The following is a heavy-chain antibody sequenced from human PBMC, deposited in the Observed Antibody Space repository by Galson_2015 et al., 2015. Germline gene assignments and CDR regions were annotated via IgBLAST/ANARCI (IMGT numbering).Heavy chain of an antibody. CDR3: ARLLRPLGGSYGKYYYYYGMDV. Sequence: CAISGDSVSSNSAAWNWIRQSPSRGLEWLGRTYYRSKWYNDYAVSVKSRITINPDTSKNQFSLQLNSVTPEDTAVYYCARLLRPLGGSYGKYYYYYGMDVWGQGTTVTVSS. J-gene: IGHJ6*02. D-gene: IGHD1-26*01. CDR1: GDSVSSNSAA. CDR2: TYYRSKWYN. V-gene: IGHV6-1*01.